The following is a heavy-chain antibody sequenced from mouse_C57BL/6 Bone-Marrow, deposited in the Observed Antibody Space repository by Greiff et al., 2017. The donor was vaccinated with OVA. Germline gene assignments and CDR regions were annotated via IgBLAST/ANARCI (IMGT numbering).Heavy chain of an antibody. CDR2: IYPRSGNT. Sequence: VMLVESGAELARPGASVKLSCKASGYTFTSYGISWVKQRTGQGLEWIGEIYPRSGNTYYNEKFKGKATLTADKSSSTAYMELRSLTSEDSAVYFCASIYFYYFDYWGQGTTLTVSS. D-gene: IGHD2-1*01. CDR3: ASIYFYYFDY. V-gene: IGHV1-81*01. J-gene: IGHJ2*01. CDR1: GYTFTSYG.